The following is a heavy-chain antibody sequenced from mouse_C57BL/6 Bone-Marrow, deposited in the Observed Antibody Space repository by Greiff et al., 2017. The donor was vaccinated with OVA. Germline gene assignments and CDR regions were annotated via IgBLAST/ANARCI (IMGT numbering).Heavy chain of an antibody. CDR1: GYTFTSYW. Sequence: QVQLQQPGAELVMPGASVKLSCKASGYTFTSYWMHWVKQRPGQGLEWIGEIDPSDSYTNYNQKFKGKSTLTVDKSSSTAYMQLSSLTSEDSAVYYCARITTVDYWYFDVWGTGTTVTVSS. J-gene: IGHJ1*03. D-gene: IGHD1-1*01. CDR3: ARITTVDYWYFDV. V-gene: IGHV1-69*01. CDR2: IDPSDSYT.